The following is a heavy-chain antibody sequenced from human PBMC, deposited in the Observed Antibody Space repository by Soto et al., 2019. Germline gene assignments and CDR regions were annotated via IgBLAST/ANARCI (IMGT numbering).Heavy chain of an antibody. CDR3: ARLRIATNNYKWFDP. CDR2: IYVTGAV. Sequence: SETLSLTCSVSGAALNSGNYYWSWIRQVPGKGLEWIGHIYVTGAVDYNPSLGDRITISQDTSERQFSLNLRLVTAADTAVYYCARLRIATNNYKWFDPWGQGTLVTVSS. D-gene: IGHD2-21*01. CDR1: GAALNSGNYY. V-gene: IGHV4-31*03. J-gene: IGHJ5*02.